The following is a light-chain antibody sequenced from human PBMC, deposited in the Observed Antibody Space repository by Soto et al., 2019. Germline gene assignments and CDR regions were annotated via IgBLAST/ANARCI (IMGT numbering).Light chain of an antibody. Sequence: EIVMTQSPATLSVSPGERATLSCRASESVSGNLAWYQQKPGQAPRLHIYDTASRATAIPARFSGSGSGTEFTLTISSLQSEDFAVYYCQQYSKWPTFGQGTRLEIK. CDR3: QQYSKWPT. V-gene: IGKV3-15*01. J-gene: IGKJ5*01. CDR1: ESVSGN. CDR2: DTA.